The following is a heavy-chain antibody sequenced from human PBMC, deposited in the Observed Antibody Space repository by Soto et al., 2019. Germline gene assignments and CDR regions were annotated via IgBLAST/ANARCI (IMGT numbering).Heavy chain of an antibody. CDR3: ARGCSGGTNCFYFDF. D-gene: IGHD6-13*01. CDR1: GFTFGNFG. CDR2: ISNDGSRR. V-gene: IGHV3-30*03. Sequence: QVQLVESGGGVVQPGRSLRLSCAASGFTFGNFGIHWVRQAPGKGLEWVADISNDGSRRYYADSVKGRFTISRDNSKNTLNLQMDSLRAEDTAVYFCARGCSGGTNCFYFDFWGQGILVTVSS. J-gene: IGHJ4*02.